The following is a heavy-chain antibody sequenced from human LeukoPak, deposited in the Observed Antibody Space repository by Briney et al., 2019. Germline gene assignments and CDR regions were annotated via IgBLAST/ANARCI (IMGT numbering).Heavy chain of an antibody. CDR3: ARALEVAGYFDY. J-gene: IGHJ4*02. V-gene: IGHV3-11*04. CDR2: IGRSGTTI. CDR1: GFTFSDYY. Sequence: KTGGSLRLSCAASGFTFSDYYMSWIRQAPGKGLEWVSYIGRSGTTIHYADSVKGRFTISWDNAKKSVYLQMNSLRAEDTAVYYCARALEVAGYFDYWGQGTLVTVSS. D-gene: IGHD6-19*01.